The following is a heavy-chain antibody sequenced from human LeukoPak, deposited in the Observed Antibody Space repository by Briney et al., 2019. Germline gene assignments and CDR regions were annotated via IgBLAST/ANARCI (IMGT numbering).Heavy chain of an antibody. CDR3: ARVVPAARLFDY. V-gene: IGHV4-39*07. Sequence: SETLSLTCTVSGGSISSSSYYWGWIRQPPGKGLEWIGSICYSGSTYYNPSLKNRVTISVDTSKNQFSLKLSSVTAADTAVYYCARVVPAARLFDYWGQGTLVTVSS. J-gene: IGHJ4*02. CDR1: GGSISSSSYY. CDR2: ICYSGST. D-gene: IGHD2-2*01.